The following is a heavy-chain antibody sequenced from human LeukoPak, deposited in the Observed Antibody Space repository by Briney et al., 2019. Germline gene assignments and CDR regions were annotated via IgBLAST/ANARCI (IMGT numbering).Heavy chain of an antibody. J-gene: IGHJ5*02. Sequence: GGSLRLSCAASGFTFSSYWMHWVRQAPGKGLVWASRITSDGSSTSYADSVKGRFTISRDNAKNTLYLQMNSLRAEDTAVYYCVRDPSIAVAGTLNWFDPWGQGTLVTVSS. CDR1: GFTFSSYW. CDR3: VRDPSIAVAGTLNWFDP. V-gene: IGHV3-74*01. D-gene: IGHD6-19*01. CDR2: ITSDGSST.